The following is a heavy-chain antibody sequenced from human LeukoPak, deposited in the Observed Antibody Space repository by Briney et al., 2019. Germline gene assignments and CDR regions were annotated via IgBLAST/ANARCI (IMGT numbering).Heavy chain of an antibody. J-gene: IGHJ4*02. CDR3: ARNASDSGTSYFDY. CDR2: IYYSGST. CDR1: GGSISSSSYY. D-gene: IGHD1-26*01. V-gene: IGHV4-39*01. Sequence: PSETLSLTCTVSGGSISSSSYYWGWIRQPPGKELEWIGSIYYSGSTSYNPSLKSRVTISVDTSKNQFFPKLGSVTAAGTAVYYCARNASDSGTSYFDYWGQGTLVTVSS.